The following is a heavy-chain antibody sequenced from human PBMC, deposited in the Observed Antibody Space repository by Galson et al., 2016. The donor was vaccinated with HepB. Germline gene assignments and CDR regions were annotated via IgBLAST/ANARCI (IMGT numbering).Heavy chain of an antibody. CDR1: GGSISSSSYY. J-gene: IGHJ5*02. D-gene: IGHD2-2*02. CDR3: GVVPAAIEGLGFDP. CDR2: IYYSGST. V-gene: IGHV4-39*01. Sequence: SETLSLTCTVSGGSISSSSYYWGWIRQPPGKGLEWIGSIYYSGSTYYNPSLKSRVTISVDTSKNQFSLKLSSVTAADTAVYYCGVVPAAIEGLGFDPWGQGTLVTVSS.